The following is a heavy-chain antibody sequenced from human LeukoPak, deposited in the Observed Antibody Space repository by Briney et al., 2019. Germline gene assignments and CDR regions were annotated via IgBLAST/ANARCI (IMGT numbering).Heavy chain of an antibody. CDR3: ARVLRYCSGGNCYSGGLGYMDV. V-gene: IGHV3-23*01. CDR1: GFTFNSFA. D-gene: IGHD2-15*01. J-gene: IGHJ6*03. CDR2: ISGDGST. Sequence: GGSLRLSCAASGFTFNSFAMSWVRQAPGKGLEWVSAISGDGSTYYADSVKGRFTISRDNSKNTLYLQMNSLRAEDTAVYYCARVLRYCSGGNCYSGGLGYMDVWGKGTTVTISS.